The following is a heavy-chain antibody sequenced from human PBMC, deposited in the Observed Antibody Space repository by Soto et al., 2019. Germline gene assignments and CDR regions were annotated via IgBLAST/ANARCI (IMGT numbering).Heavy chain of an antibody. D-gene: IGHD2-8*01. CDR2: IYYSGST. CDR3: ARHVWDPYYYYYMDV. Sequence: PSETLSLTCTVSGGSISRSSYYWGWIRKPPGKGLEWIGSIYYSGSTYYNPSLKSRVTISVDTSKNQFSLKLSSVTAADTAVYYCARHVWDPYYYYYMDVWGKGTTVTVSS. CDR1: GGSISRSSYY. J-gene: IGHJ6*03. V-gene: IGHV4-39*01.